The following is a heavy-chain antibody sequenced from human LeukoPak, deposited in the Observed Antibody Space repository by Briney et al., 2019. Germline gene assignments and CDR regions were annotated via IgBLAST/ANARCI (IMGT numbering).Heavy chain of an antibody. Sequence: SETLSLTCAVYGGSLSGYYWSWIRQPPGKGLEWIGEINHSGSTSYNPSLKSRVTISLDTSKNQVSLKLSSVTAADTAVYYCARGFHHYGSGSQFDYWGQGTLVTVSS. V-gene: IGHV4-34*01. CDR3: ARGFHHYGSGSQFDY. J-gene: IGHJ4*02. D-gene: IGHD3-10*01. CDR1: GGSLSGYY. CDR2: INHSGST.